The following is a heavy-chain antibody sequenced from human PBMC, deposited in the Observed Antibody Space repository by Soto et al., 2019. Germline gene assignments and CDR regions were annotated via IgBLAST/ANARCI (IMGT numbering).Heavy chain of an antibody. CDR3: TKVGGLYDFWSGPLHFDL. D-gene: IGHD3-3*01. J-gene: IGHJ4*02. CDR2: ISWNSDSI. V-gene: IGHV3-9*01. CDR1: GFIFDDFA. Sequence: EGQLVESGGGFVQPGRSLRLSCAGSGFIFDDFALHWVRQAPGKGLEWVSGISWNSDSIGYADAVKGRFTISRDNAKISLYLQMNSLRVEDTALYYCTKVGGLYDFWSGPLHFDLWVQGTLVTVSS.